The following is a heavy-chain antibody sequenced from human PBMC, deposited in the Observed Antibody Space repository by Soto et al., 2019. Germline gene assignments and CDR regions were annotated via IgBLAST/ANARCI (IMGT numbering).Heavy chain of an antibody. D-gene: IGHD2-21*01. Sequence: EVQLVESGGGLVKPGGSLTLSCAASGFSFSNVWMSWVRQAPGKGLEWVGHIKSKSVGGTTDYTAPVKGRFTISRDDSKDTPYLQMDSLKTEDTAVYYCTTDSTQAFCDGGPCNSVQTKILDSWGQGILVTVSS. CDR3: TTDSTQAFCDGGPCNSVQTKILDS. V-gene: IGHV3-15*01. CDR2: IKSKSVGGTT. CDR1: GFSFSNVW. J-gene: IGHJ4*02.